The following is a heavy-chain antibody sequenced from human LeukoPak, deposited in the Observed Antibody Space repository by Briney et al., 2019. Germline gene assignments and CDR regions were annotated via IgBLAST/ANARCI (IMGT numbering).Heavy chain of an antibody. V-gene: IGHV3-53*01. CDR2: IYSGGIT. Sequence: GGSLRLSCAVSGFTFSSYAMSWVRQAPGKGLEWVSVIYSGGITYYADSVKGRFTISRDNSKNTLYLQMNSLRAEDTAVYYCARGGWELSYWGQGTLVTVSS. CDR3: ARGGWELSY. CDR1: GFTFSSYA. J-gene: IGHJ4*02. D-gene: IGHD1-26*01.